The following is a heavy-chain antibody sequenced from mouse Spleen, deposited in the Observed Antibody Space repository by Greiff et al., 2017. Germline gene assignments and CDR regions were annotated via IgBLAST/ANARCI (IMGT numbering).Heavy chain of an antibody. CDR2: INPSTGGT. V-gene: IGHV1-42*01. CDR3: ARTYYYGRGSWFAY. J-gene: IGHJ3*01. CDR1: GYSFTGYY. Sequence: EVQLQQSGPELVKPGASVKISCKASGYSFTGYYMNWVKQSPEKSLEWIGEINPSTGGTTYNQKFKAKATLTVDKSSSTAYMQLKSLTSEDSAVYYCARTYYYGRGSWFAYWGQGTLVTVSA. D-gene: IGHD1-1*01.